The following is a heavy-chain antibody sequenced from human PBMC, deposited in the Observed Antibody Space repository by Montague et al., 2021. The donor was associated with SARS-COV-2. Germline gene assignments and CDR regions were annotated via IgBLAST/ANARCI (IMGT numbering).Heavy chain of an antibody. CDR3: ARGDIGLQGVKKGMDV. CDR2: MYYSGST. CDR1: GGSISSSSYY. V-gene: IGHV4-39*07. Sequence: SETLSLTCTVSGGSISSSSYYWGWIRQPPGKGLEWIGSMYYSGSTYYNPSLKSRVTISIDTSKNQFSLKLSSVTAADTAVYYCARGDIGLQGVKKGMDVWGQGTTVTVSS. J-gene: IGHJ6*02. D-gene: IGHD2-15*01.